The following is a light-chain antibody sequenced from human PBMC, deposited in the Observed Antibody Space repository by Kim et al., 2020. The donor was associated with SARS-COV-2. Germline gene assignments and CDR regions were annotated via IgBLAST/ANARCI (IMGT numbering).Light chain of an antibody. Sequence: EIVLTQSPGTLFLSPGERVTLSCRASQSVSSNSLAWFQQKSGQAPRLLVYGASNRAIGVPDRFSGSGSGTDFTLTIGRLGPEDFAVYYCQQYGRTPFTFGPGTKVDIK. CDR3: QQYGRTPFT. CDR1: QSVSSNS. V-gene: IGKV3-20*01. J-gene: IGKJ3*01. CDR2: GAS.